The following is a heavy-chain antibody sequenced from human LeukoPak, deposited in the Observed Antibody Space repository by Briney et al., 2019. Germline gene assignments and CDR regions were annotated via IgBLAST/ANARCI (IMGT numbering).Heavy chain of an antibody. Sequence: GGSLRLSCAASGFNLRSYEMSWVRQAPGKGLEWVANIKQDGSEKYYVDSVKGRFTISRDNAKNSLYLQMNSLRAEDTAVYYCARAPYYDFWSGYPRFDPWGQGTLVTVSS. V-gene: IGHV3-7*01. J-gene: IGHJ5*02. CDR3: ARAPYYDFWSGYPRFDP. CDR1: GFNLRSYE. CDR2: IKQDGSEK. D-gene: IGHD3-3*01.